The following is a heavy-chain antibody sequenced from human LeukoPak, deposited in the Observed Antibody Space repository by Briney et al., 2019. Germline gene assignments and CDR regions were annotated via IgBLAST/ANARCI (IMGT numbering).Heavy chain of an antibody. V-gene: IGHV1-3*01. CDR3: ARGPGYRRRFNWFDP. CDR2: INAGNVNT. J-gene: IGHJ5*02. CDR1: GYTFTSYA. Sequence: ASVKVSCKASGYTFTSYAMHWVRQAPGQRLEGMGWINAGNVNTKYTQKFQGRVTITRDTSASTAYMELSRVRSEDTAVYYCARGPGYRRRFNWFDPWGQGTLVTVSA. D-gene: IGHD6-13*01.